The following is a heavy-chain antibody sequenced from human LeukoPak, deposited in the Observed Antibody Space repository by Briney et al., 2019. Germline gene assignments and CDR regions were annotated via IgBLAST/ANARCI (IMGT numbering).Heavy chain of an antibody. Sequence: PGRSLRLSCAVSGFTFDDYAMHWVRQVPGKGLEWVSGINWNSDSIGYADSVKGRFTTSRDNARNSLYLQMNSLRAEDTAVYYCARDPYSGTYGDTYYYYMDVWGKGTTVTISS. CDR3: ARDPYSGTYGDTYYYYMDV. V-gene: IGHV3-9*01. CDR2: INWNSDSI. J-gene: IGHJ6*03. CDR1: GFTFDDYA. D-gene: IGHD1-26*01.